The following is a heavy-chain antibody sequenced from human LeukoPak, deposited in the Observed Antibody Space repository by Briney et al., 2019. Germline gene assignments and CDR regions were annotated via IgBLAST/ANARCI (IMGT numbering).Heavy chain of an antibody. V-gene: IGHV3-21*01. CDR3: ARVIDLTAIADY. D-gene: IGHD3-16*02. CDR1: GFTFSSYS. CDR2: ISSGSSYI. Sequence: GGSLRLSCAASGFTFSSYSMNWVRQAPGKGLEWVSSISSGSSYIYYADSVKGRFTISRDNAKNSLYLQMNSLRAEDTAVYYCARVIDLTAIADYWGQGTLVTVSS. J-gene: IGHJ4*02.